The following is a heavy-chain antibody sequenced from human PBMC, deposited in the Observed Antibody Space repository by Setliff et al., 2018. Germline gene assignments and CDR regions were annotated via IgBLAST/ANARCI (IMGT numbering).Heavy chain of an antibody. CDR1: GYRFSSHW. J-gene: IGHJ3*02. V-gene: IGHV5-51*01. CDR3: ASSSGSSSNDAFDI. D-gene: IGHD1-26*01. CDR2: IYPGDSDT. Sequence: GESLKISCKGSGYRFSSHWIGWVRQMPGKGLEWMGIIYPGDSDTRYSPSVQGQVTISADKSISTAYLQWSSLKASDTAMYYCASSSGSSSNDAFDIWGQGTTVTVSS.